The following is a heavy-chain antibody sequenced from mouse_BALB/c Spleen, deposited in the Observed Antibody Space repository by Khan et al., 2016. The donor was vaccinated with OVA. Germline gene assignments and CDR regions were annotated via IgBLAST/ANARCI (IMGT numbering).Heavy chain of an antibody. V-gene: IGHV1S137*01. J-gene: IGHJ2*01. CDR1: GYTFTDYA. CDR2: ISTYSGNT. Sequence: QVQLQQSGPELVRPGVSVKISCKGSGYTFTDYAMYWVKQSHATSLEWIGLISTYSGNTNYNQKFKGKATMTVDKSSSTAYMELARLTSEDAAVYSCARPAYDGYYDYWGQGTTLTVSS. D-gene: IGHD2-3*01. CDR3: ARPAYDGYYDY.